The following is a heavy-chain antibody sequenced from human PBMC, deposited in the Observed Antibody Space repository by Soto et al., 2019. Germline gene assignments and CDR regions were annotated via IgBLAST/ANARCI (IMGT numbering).Heavy chain of an antibody. CDR3: AKAIWYSGNYYFDY. D-gene: IGHD1-26*01. CDR1: GYTFTNYY. Sequence: ASVKVSCKASGYTFTNYYTHWVRQAPGQGLEWMGIINPSGGSTKYAQKFQGRVTLTTDTSASTAYMVLSSLRSEDTAVYYCAKAIWYSGNYYFDYWGQGTLVTVSS. CDR2: INPSGGST. V-gene: IGHV1-46*01. J-gene: IGHJ4*02.